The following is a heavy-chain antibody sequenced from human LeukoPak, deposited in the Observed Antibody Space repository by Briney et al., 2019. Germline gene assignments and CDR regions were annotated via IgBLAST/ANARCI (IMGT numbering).Heavy chain of an antibody. J-gene: IGHJ5*01. Sequence: PGGSLRLSCAASGFTFSSYAMTWVRQSPGKGLEWVSVISGSGGTTHFADSVSGRFTMSRDNSNNILFLQMNSLRPEDTAVYYCAKGKYTGSWYYDSWGQGTLVSVSS. D-gene: IGHD6-13*01. CDR3: AKGKYTGSWYYDS. CDR2: ISGSGGTT. CDR1: GFTFSSYA. V-gene: IGHV3-23*01.